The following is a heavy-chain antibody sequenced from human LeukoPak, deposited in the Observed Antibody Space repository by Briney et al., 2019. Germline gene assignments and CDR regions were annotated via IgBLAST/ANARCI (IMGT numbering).Heavy chain of an antibody. D-gene: IGHD5-18*01. Sequence: GGSLRLSCAASGFTFSSYEMNWVRQAPGKGLEWVSYISSSGSTIYYADSVKGRFTISRDNAKNSLYLQMNSLRAEDTAVYYCARIGGYNYGYYYYYYMDVWGKGTTVTVSS. CDR1: GFTFSSYE. J-gene: IGHJ6*03. CDR2: ISSSGSTI. CDR3: ARIGGYNYGYYYYYYMDV. V-gene: IGHV3-48*03.